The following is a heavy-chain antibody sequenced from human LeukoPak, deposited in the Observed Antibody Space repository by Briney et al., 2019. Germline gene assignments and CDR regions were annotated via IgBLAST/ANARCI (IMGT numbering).Heavy chain of an antibody. CDR1: GGTFSSYA. CDR2: IIPILGIA. CDR3: ARGVDGGNSDWFDP. D-gene: IGHD4-23*01. J-gene: IGHJ5*02. V-gene: IGHV1-69*04. Sequence: ASVTVSCKASGGTFSSYAISWVRQAPGQGLEWMGRIIPILGIANYAQKFQGRVTITADKSTSTAYMELSSLRSEDTAVYYCARGVDGGNSDWFDPWGQGTLVTVSS.